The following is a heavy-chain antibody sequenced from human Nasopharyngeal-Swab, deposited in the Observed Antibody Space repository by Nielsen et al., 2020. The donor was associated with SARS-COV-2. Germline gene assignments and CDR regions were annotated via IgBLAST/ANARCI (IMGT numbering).Heavy chain of an antibody. CDR3: ARVDRITIFGVAPWAHWYFDL. CDR2: ISSSGSTI. CDR1: GFTFSGYE. V-gene: IGHV3-48*03. Sequence: GESLKISCAASGFTFSGYEMNWVRQAPGKGLEWVSYISSSGSTIYYADSVKGRFTISRDNAKNSLYLQMNSLRAEDTAVYYCARVDRITIFGVAPWAHWYFDLWGRGTLVTVSS. J-gene: IGHJ2*01. D-gene: IGHD3-3*01.